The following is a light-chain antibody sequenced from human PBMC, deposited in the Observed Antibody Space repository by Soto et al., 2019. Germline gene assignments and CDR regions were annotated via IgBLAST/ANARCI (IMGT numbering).Light chain of an antibody. CDR2: DAS. CDR3: QQRSNWPPIT. Sequence: EIVLTQSPATLSLSPGGRATLSCRASQSVSSYLAWYQQKPGQAPRLLIFDASNRATGIPARFSGSGSGTAFTLTISSLEPEDFAVYYCQQRSNWPPITFGQGTRLEIK. J-gene: IGKJ5*01. CDR1: QSVSSY. V-gene: IGKV3-11*01.